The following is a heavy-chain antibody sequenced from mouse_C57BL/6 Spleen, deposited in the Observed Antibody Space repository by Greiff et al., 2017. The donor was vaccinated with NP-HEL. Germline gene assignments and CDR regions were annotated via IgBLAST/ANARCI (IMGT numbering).Heavy chain of an antibody. CDR3: ARESGYGYDEAY. J-gene: IGHJ3*01. D-gene: IGHD2-2*01. CDR1: GYTFTDYY. Sequence: VKLVESGAELVRPGASVKLSCKASGYTFTDYYINWVKQRPGQGLEWIARIYPGSGSTYYNEKFKGKATLTAEKSSSTAYMQLSSLTSEDSAVYFCARESGYGYDEAYWGQGTLVTVSA. V-gene: IGHV1-76*01. CDR2: IYPGSGST.